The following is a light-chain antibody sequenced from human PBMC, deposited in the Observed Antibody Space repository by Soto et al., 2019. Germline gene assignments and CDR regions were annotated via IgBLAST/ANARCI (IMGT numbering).Light chain of an antibody. J-gene: IGLJ3*02. CDR1: TGAVTSTHY. Sequence: QAVVTQAPSLTVSLGGTVTLTCSSSTGAVTSTHYANWFQQKPGQPPRSLIYSTSNKYSWTPARFSGSLLGGSAALTVSDVQPEDEADYYCQLYYGATRVFGGGTKLTVL. V-gene: IGLV7-43*01. CDR2: STS. CDR3: QLYYGATRV.